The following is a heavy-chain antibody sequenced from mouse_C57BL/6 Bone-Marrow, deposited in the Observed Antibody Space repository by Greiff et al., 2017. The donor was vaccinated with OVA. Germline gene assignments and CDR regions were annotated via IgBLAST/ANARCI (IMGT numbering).Heavy chain of an antibody. CDR2: IYWDDDK. D-gene: IGHD1-1*01. Sequence: QVTLKESGPGILQSSQTLSLTCSFSGFSLSTSGMGVSWIRQPSGKGLEWLAHIYWDDDKRYNPSLKSRLTISKDTSRNQVFLMITSVDTADTATYYCARRAEHCGSSYGYFGGWGTGTTVTVAS. J-gene: IGHJ1*03. CDR3: ARRAEHCGSSYGYFGG. CDR1: GFSLSTSGMG. V-gene: IGHV8-12*01.